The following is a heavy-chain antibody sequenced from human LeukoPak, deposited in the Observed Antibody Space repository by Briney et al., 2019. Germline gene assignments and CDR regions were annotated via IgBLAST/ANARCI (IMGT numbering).Heavy chain of an antibody. CDR3: ARDNNGNSFEY. J-gene: IGHJ4*02. Sequence: GASVKVSCKAFGYTFTDRYIHWVRQAPGQGLEWMGWIYPNGGGTNYAQNFQGRVTMTRDTSISTVYMEVSRLTSDDTAVYYCARDNNGNSFEYWGQGTLVAVSS. D-gene: IGHD1-26*01. CDR2: IYPNGGGT. CDR1: GYTFTDRY. V-gene: IGHV1-2*02.